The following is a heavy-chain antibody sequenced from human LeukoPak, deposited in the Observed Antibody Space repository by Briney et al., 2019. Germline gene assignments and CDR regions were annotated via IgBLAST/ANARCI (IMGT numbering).Heavy chain of an antibody. CDR3: ASQTSAKAFDY. V-gene: IGHV3-7*05. CDR2: IKHDGSDK. CDR1: GLNLSSYW. Sequence: GGSLRLSCAASGLNLSSYWMSWVRQAPGKGLEWVANIKHDGSDKHYADSVKGRFTVSRDNAKSSLFLQMNSLRAEDTAVYYCASQTSAKAFDYWGQGTLVTVSS. J-gene: IGHJ4*02. D-gene: IGHD2-2*01.